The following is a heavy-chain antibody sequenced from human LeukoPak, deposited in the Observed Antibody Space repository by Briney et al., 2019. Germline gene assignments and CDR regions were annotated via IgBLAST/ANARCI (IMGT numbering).Heavy chain of an antibody. CDR3: ARDYYDFWSGYPKTDDAFDI. J-gene: IGHJ3*02. V-gene: IGHV1-46*01. CDR1: GYTFTSYY. Sequence: VSVKVSCKASGYTFTSYYMHWVRQAPGQGLEWMGIINPSGGSTSYAQKFQGRVTMTRDTSTSTVYMELSSLRSEDTAVYYCARDYYDFWSGYPKTDDAFDIWGQGTMVTVSS. D-gene: IGHD3-3*01. CDR2: INPSGGST.